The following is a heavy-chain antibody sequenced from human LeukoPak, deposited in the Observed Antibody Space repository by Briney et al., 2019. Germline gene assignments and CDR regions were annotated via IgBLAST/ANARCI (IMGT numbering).Heavy chain of an antibody. CDR3: ARVRYSYGHKVYGVDV. V-gene: IGHV4-34*01. D-gene: IGHD5-18*01. CDR1: GGSFNNYY. J-gene: IGHJ6*02. CDR2: INHSGST. Sequence: PSETLSLTCAVYGGSFNNYYWSWIRQPLQPPGKGLEWTGEINHSGSTNYNPSLKSRVTTSVDTSNNQFSLKLTSVTAADTAVYYCARVRYSYGHKVYGVDVWGQGTTVTVSS.